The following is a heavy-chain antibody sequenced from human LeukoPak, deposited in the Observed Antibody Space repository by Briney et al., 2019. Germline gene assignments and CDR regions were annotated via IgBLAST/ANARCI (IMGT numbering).Heavy chain of an antibody. J-gene: IGHJ2*01. CDR3: ARMLSNLLYFDL. V-gene: IGHV3-7*01. CDR2: IKQDGSEK. Sequence: TTTTYYWGWIRQSPGKGLEWVANIKQDGSEKYYVDSVKGRFTISRDNAKNSLYLQMNSLRAEDTAVYYCARMLSNLLYFDLWGRGTLVTVSS. CDR1: TTTTYY. D-gene: IGHD4-11*01.